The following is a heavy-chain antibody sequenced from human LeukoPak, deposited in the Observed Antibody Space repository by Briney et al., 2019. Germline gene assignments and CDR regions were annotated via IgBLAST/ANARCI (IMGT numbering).Heavy chain of an antibody. CDR3: ARAPHNRWRYKYYYYYYMDV. D-gene: IGHD2-21*01. J-gene: IGHJ6*03. CDR1: GGSFSGYY. V-gene: IGHV4-34*01. Sequence: SETLSLTCAVYGGSFSGYYWSWIRQPPGKGPEWIGEINHSGSTNYNPSLKSRVTISVDTSKNQFSLKLSSMTAADTAVYYCARAPHNRWRYKYYYYYYMDVWGKGTTVTISS. CDR2: INHSGST.